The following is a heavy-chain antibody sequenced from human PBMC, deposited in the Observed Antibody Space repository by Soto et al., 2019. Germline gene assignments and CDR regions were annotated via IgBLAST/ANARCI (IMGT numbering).Heavy chain of an antibody. CDR3: VRHPFGSGYNYYSMDV. Sequence: PGESVKISCXGSGYSFTTYWIGWVRQMPGKGLEWMGIIYPGDSDIRYSPSFQGQVTISADKSINTAYLQWSSLKASDTAMYYCVRHPFGSGYNYYSMDVWGQGTTVTVSS. D-gene: IGHD5-18*01. J-gene: IGHJ6*02. V-gene: IGHV5-51*01. CDR1: GYSFTTYW. CDR2: IYPGDSDI.